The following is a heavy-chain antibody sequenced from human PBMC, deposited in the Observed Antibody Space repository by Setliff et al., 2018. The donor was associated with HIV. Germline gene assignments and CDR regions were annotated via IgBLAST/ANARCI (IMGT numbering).Heavy chain of an antibody. D-gene: IGHD3-10*01. Sequence: SETLSLTCTVSGGSISSGSYYWSWVRQSAGKGLEWIGHIYSSGTTSYNPSLESRVAFSIDTSTNQFSLRLTSVTAADTAVYYCARDWSTFGHPTYFFDYWGQGTLVTVSS. V-gene: IGHV4-61*10. CDR3: ARDWSTFGHPTYFFDY. CDR1: GGSISSGSYY. CDR2: IYSSGTT. J-gene: IGHJ4*02.